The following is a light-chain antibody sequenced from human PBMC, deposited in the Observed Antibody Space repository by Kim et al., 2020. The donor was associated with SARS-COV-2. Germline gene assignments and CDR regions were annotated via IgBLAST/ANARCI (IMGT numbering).Light chain of an antibody. CDR2: GAF. CDR3: QQYERWPTVT. V-gene: IGKV3-15*01. CDR1: QGVSDN. Sequence: IVMTQSPATLSVSPGERVTLSCRASQGVSDNLAWYQQKPGQAPRLIIYGAFTRATGTPARFSGSGSGTEFTLDISSLQSEDFAVYYCQQYERWPTVTFGGGAKV. J-gene: IGKJ4*01.